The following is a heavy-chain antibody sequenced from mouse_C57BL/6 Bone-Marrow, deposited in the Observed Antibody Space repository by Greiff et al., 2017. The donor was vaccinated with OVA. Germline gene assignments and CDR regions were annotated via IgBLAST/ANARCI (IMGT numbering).Heavy chain of an antibody. V-gene: IGHV2-9*01. Sequence: LQQSGPGLVAPSQSLSITCTVSGFSFTSYGVDWVRQPPGKGLEWLGVIWGGGSTNYNFALLSRLGISKDNSKSQVFLKMNSLQTDDTAMYYCANGSSYSDFDVWGTGTTVTVSS. D-gene: IGHD1-1*01. CDR2: IWGGGST. J-gene: IGHJ1*03. CDR1: GFSFTSYG. CDR3: ANGSSYSDFDV.